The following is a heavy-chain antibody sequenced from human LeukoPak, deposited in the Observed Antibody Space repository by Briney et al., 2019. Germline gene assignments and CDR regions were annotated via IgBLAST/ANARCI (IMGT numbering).Heavy chain of an antibody. CDR3: AKDSYYGSGSYYHTPEGFDI. CDR2: ISYDGSNE. Sequence: HPGGSLRLSCAASGFTFSTYGMHWVRQAPGKGLEWVAIISYDGSNEYYADSVKGRFTISRDNSKNTLYLQMNSLRAEDTAVYYCAKDSYYGSGSYYHTPEGFDIWGQGTMVTVSS. J-gene: IGHJ3*02. V-gene: IGHV3-30*12. D-gene: IGHD3-10*01. CDR1: GFTFSTYG.